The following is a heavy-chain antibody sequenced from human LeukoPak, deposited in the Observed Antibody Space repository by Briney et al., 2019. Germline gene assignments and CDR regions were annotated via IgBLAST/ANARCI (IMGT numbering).Heavy chain of an antibody. J-gene: IGHJ4*02. D-gene: IGHD6-6*01. CDR1: GFTFSNYG. V-gene: IGHV3-48*01. CDR3: ARGGAARPDY. CDR2: ISSSSSSI. Sequence: PGGSLRLSCAASGFTFSNYGMDWVRQAPGKGLEWVSYISSSSSSIYYADSVKGRFTISRDNAKNSLFLQMNSLRAEDTAVYYCARGGAARPDYWGQGTLVTVS.